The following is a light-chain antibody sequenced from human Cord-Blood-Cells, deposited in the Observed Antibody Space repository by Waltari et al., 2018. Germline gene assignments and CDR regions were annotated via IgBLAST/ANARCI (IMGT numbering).Light chain of an antibody. CDR1: ALPKQY. V-gene: IGLV3-25*03. CDR2: KDS. Sequence: SYELTQPPSVSVSPGQTARITCSGDALPKQYASWYQQKPGQAPVLVIYKDSERPSGIPERFSGSSSGTTVTLTISGVQAEDEADDYCQSADSSGTWVFGGGTKLTVL. J-gene: IGLJ3*02. CDR3: QSADSSGTWV.